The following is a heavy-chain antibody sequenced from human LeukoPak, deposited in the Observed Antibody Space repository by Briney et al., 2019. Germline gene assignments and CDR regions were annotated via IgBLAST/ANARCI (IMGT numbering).Heavy chain of an antibody. J-gene: IGHJ3*02. V-gene: IGHV3-23*01. CDR3: AKDGHGSGYHDAFDI. Sequence: PGGSLRLSCAASGFTFSSYEMNWVRQAPGKGLEWVSAISGSGGSTYYADSVKGRFTISRDNSKNTLYLQMNSLRAEDTAVYYCAKDGHGSGYHDAFDIWGQGTMVTVSS. D-gene: IGHD5-12*01. CDR1: GFTFSSYE. CDR2: ISGSGGST.